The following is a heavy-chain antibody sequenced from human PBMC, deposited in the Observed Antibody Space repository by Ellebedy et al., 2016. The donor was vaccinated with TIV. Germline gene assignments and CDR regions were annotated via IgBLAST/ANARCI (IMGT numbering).Heavy chain of an antibody. CDR3: AGGPGWLTYH. D-gene: IGHD3-9*01. CDR2: IKQDGSEM. V-gene: IGHV3-7*04. CDR1: GFTFSAYY. J-gene: IGHJ5*02. Sequence: GESLKISXKSFGFTFSAYYMTWFRQAPGKGPEWVANIKQDGSEMFYVGSVRGRFTISRDNTENSLFLQLNNLRADDTAVYYCAGGPGWLTYHWGQGTLVTVSS.